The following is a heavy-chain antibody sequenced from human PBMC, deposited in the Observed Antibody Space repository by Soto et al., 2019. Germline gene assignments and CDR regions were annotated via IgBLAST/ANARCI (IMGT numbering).Heavy chain of an antibody. CDR3: ARVSGSYYYAMDV. Sequence: SETLSLTCAVSGGSISSSNWWGWVRQPPGKGLEWIGEIYHSGNTNYNPSLKSRVTISVDKSKNQFSLKLSSVTAADTAVYYCARVSGSYYYAMDVWGQGTTVTVSS. V-gene: IGHV4-4*02. D-gene: IGHD1-26*01. CDR1: GGSISSSNW. CDR2: IYHSGNT. J-gene: IGHJ6*02.